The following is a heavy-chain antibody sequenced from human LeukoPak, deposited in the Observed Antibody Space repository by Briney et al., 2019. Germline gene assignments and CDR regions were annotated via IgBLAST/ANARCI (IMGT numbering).Heavy chain of an antibody. D-gene: IGHD1-26*01. CDR2: INPMFNTA. Sequence: SVKVSCKASGGTFSSYAVSWVRQAPGQGLEWMGGINPMFNTANYAQKFQGRVTITTEESTSTVYMELSSLGSEDTAMYYCARVFARGGEISGSYYYYWGQGTLVTVSS. CDR3: ARVFARGGEISGSYYYY. J-gene: IGHJ4*02. CDR1: GGTFSSYA. V-gene: IGHV1-69*05.